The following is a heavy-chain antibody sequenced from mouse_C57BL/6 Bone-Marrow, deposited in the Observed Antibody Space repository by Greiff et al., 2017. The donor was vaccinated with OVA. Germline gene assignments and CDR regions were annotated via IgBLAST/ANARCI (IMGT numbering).Heavy chain of an antibody. CDR1: GFSLTSYG. CDR3: ASVGDYGSSYPFAY. Sequence: VHLVESGPGLVAPSQSLSITCTVSGFSLTSYGVDWVRQSPGKGLEWLGVIWGVGSTNYNSALKSRLSISKDNSKSQVFLKMNILQTDDTAMDYYASVGDYGSSYPFAYWGQGTLVTVSA. D-gene: IGHD1-1*01. J-gene: IGHJ3*01. CDR2: IWGVGST. V-gene: IGHV2-6*01.